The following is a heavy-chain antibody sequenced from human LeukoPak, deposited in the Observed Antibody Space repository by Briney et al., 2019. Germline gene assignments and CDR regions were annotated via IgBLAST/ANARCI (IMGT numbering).Heavy chain of an antibody. CDR3: AEDGSGPFDP. CDR2: ISYDGSNK. Sequence: PGRSLRLSCAASGFTFSSYALHWVRQAPGKGLEWVAIISYDGSNKYYADSVEGRFTISRDNSRNTLYLQMNSLRVEDTAVYYCAEDGSGPFDPWGQGTLVTVSS. V-gene: IGHV3-30-3*02. CDR1: GFTFSSYA. J-gene: IGHJ5*02.